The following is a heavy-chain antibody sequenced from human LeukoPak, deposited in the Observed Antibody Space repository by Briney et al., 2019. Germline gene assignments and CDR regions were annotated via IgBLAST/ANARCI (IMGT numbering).Heavy chain of an antibody. D-gene: IGHD3-22*01. CDR2: IYYSGST. V-gene: IGHV4-59*01. J-gene: IGHJ3*02. Sequence: SGTLSLTCTVSGGSISSYYWSWIRQPPGKGLEWIGYIYYSGSTNYNPSLKSRVTISVDTSKNQFSLKLSSVTAADTAVYYCASSYYDSSGYYRSGAFDIWGQGTMVTVSS. CDR1: GGSISSYY. CDR3: ASSYYDSSGYYRSGAFDI.